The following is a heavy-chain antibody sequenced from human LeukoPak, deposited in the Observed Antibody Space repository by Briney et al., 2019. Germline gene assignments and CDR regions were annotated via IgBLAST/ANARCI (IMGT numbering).Heavy chain of an antibody. Sequence: SETLSLTCTVSGGSISSYYWSWIRQPPGKGLEWIGYIYYSGSTNYNPSLKSRVTISVDTSKNQFSLKLSSVTAADTAVYYCARGDTAMDIDYWGQGTLVTVSS. CDR1: GGSISSYY. CDR3: ARGDTAMDIDY. D-gene: IGHD5-18*01. CDR2: IYYSGST. J-gene: IGHJ4*02. V-gene: IGHV4-59*01.